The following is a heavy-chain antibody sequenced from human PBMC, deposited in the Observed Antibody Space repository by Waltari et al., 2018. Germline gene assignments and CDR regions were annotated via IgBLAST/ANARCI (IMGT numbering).Heavy chain of an antibody. Sequence: EVQLLESGGGLVQPGGSLRLSCEASGFTFSSYAMSWVSRAPGKGVGWGSAIRGSGVNTYDADAVKGRFTISRDKSKNTLYLQMNSLRAEDTAVYYWAKEGDNYYDSSGYWVYWGQGTLVTVSS. CDR1: GFTFSSYA. J-gene: IGHJ4*02. D-gene: IGHD3-22*01. V-gene: IGHV3-23*01. CDR3: AKEGDNYYDSSGYWVY. CDR2: IRGSGVNT.